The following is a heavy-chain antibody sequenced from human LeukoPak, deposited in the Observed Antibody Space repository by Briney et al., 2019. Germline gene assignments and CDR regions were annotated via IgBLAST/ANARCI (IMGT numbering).Heavy chain of an antibody. V-gene: IGHV3-74*01. CDR1: GFTFSSYW. D-gene: IGHD3-22*01. CDR2: INSDGSST. Sequence: PGGSLRLSCAASGFTFSSYWMHWVRQAPGKGLVWISRINSDGSSTTYADSVKGRFTISRDNAKNSLYLQMTSLRAEDTALYYCAKARDSSGYYNTPSGFDPWGQGTLVTVSS. J-gene: IGHJ5*02. CDR3: AKARDSSGYYNTPSGFDP.